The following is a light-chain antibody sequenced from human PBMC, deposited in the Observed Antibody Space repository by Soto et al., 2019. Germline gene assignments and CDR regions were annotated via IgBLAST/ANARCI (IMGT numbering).Light chain of an antibody. CDR2: DVN. CDR1: SNDVGAYNF. Sequence: SVLTQPSSLSGSPGQSISISCTGTSNDVGAYNFVSWYQQHPDKAPKLVIFDVNNRPSGVSNRFSGSKSGNTASLTISGLRAEDEADYYCTSYTSISTYVFGTGTKVTVL. CDR3: TSYTSISTYV. J-gene: IGLJ1*01. V-gene: IGLV2-14*01.